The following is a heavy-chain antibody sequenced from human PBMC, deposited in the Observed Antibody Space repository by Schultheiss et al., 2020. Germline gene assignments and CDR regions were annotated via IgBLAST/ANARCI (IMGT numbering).Heavy chain of an antibody. CDR1: GGSVISGSYY. Sequence: SETLSLTCTVSGGSVISGSYYWSWIRQPPGKGLEWIGTIYYSGDTYYNPSLKRRVTISADTSKSLFSLKLSSVTVADTAVYYCARRPADTGSWSCFDKWGQVTLVTVSS. V-gene: IGHV4-39*02. D-gene: IGHD1-26*01. CDR2: IYYSGDT. CDR3: ARRPADTGSWSCFDK. J-gene: IGHJ4*02.